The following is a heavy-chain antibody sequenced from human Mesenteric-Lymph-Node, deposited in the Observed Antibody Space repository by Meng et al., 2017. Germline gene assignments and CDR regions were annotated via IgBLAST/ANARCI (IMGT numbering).Heavy chain of an antibody. J-gene: IGHJ4*02. CDR1: GGSISSISYY. CDR2: VVYSGTT. V-gene: IGHV4-39*01. Sequence: HLELSWSRPVLVKTSETLSLPCTVSGGSISSISYYGAWIRQPPGEGLEWIGSVVYSGTTYYTSSLKSRVSISVDTSKNQFSLKLSSVTAADTAVYYCARHHHSPTFDYWGQGTLVTVSS. D-gene: IGHD1-14*01. CDR3: ARHHHSPTFDY.